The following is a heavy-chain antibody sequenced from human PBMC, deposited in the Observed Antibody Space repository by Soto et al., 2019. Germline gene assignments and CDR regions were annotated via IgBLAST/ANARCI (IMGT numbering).Heavy chain of an antibody. Sequence: EVQLVESGGGLVKPGGSLRLSCAASGFIFSSYSMNWVRQAPGKGLEWVSCISSSGSHAYYADSVKGRFTISRGNAKESLYLQMNSLRAEDTAVYYCARDRDGYNPVDYWGQGTLVTVSS. CDR1: GFIFSSYS. CDR3: ARDRDGYNPVDY. J-gene: IGHJ4*02. CDR2: ISSSGSHA. D-gene: IGHD1-1*01. V-gene: IGHV3-21*01.